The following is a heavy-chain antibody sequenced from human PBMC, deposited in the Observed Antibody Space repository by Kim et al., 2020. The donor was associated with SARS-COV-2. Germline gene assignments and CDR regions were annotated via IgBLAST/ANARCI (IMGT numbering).Heavy chain of an antibody. D-gene: IGHD1-20*01. J-gene: IGHJ3*02. CDR2: INPSGGST. CDR1: GYTFTSYY. Sequence: ASVKVSCKASGYTFTSYYMHWVRQAPGQGLEWMGIINPSGGSTSYAQKFQGRVTMTRDTSTSTVYMELSSLRSEDTAVYYCARVWVTGTTGDAFDIWGQGTMVTVSS. CDR3: ARVWVTGTTGDAFDI. V-gene: IGHV1-46*01.